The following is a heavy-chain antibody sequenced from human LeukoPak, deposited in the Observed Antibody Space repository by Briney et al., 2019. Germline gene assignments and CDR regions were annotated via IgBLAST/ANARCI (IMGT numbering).Heavy chain of an antibody. Sequence: SETLSLTCTVSGGSISSGGYYWSWIRQHPGKGLEWIGYIYYSGSTYYNPSLKSRVTISVDTSKNQFSLKLSSVTAADTAVYYCARLNCSSTSCCGSSMTLYYYGMDVWGQGTTVTVSS. J-gene: IGHJ6*02. D-gene: IGHD2-2*01. CDR3: ARLNCSSTSCCGSSMTLYYYGMDV. CDR2: IYYSGST. CDR1: GGSISSGGYY. V-gene: IGHV4-31*03.